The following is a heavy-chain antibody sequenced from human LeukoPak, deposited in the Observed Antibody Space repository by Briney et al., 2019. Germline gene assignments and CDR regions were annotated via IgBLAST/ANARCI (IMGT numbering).Heavy chain of an antibody. D-gene: IGHD2-2*02. CDR2: ISYGGSNK. CDR1: GFTFSSYA. CDR3: ARGGYCSSTSCYIAPVDY. Sequence: PGRSLRLSCAASGFTFSSYAMHWVRQAPGKGLEWVAVISYGGSNKYYADSVKGRFTISRDNSKNTLYLQMNSLRAEDTAVYYCARGGYCSSTSCYIAPVDYWGQGTLVTVSS. J-gene: IGHJ4*02. V-gene: IGHV3-30-3*01.